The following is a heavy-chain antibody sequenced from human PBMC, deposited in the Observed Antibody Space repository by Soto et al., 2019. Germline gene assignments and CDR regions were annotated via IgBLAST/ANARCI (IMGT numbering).Heavy chain of an antibody. CDR2: IGTSSSYI. CDR3: ARDSVRDYLYYYYGMDV. J-gene: IGHJ6*02. Sequence: GALRLSCAASGFTFSSYTMNWVRQAPGRGLEWVSSIGTSSSYIYYADSVKGRFTISRDNAKNSLFLQMNSLRADDTAVYYCARDSVRDYLYYYYGMDVWGQGTTVTVSS. CDR1: GFTFSSYT. D-gene: IGHD4-17*01. V-gene: IGHV3-21*01.